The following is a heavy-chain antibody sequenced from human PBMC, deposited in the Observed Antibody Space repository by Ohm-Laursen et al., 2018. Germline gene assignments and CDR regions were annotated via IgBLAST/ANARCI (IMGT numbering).Heavy chain of an antibody. CDR2: IYYSGST. CDR3: ARVTRDGYNYAFDI. J-gene: IGHJ3*02. CDR1: GDSITGSNYY. Sequence: SETLSLTCTVSGDSITGSNYYLGWIRQPPGKGLEWIGYIYYSGSTYYNPSLKSRVTMSVDTSENQFSLKLSSVTAVDTAVYYCARVTRDGYNYAFDIWGQGTMVTVSS. V-gene: IGHV4-39*07. D-gene: IGHD5-24*01.